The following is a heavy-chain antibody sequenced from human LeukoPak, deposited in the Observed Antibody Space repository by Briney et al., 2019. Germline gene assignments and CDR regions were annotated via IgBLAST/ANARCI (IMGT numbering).Heavy chain of an antibody. D-gene: IGHD3-3*01. CDR2: ISSGSSTI. V-gene: IGHV3-48*01. CDR3: ARVVASDFWSGYPIYFDY. J-gene: IGHJ4*02. Sequence: GSLRLSCAASGFTFSSYSMNWVRQAPGKGLEWISYISSGSSTIYYADSVKGRFTISRDNAKNSLYLQMNSLRAEDTAVYYCARVVASDFWSGYPIYFDYWGQGTLVTVSS. CDR1: GFTFSSYS.